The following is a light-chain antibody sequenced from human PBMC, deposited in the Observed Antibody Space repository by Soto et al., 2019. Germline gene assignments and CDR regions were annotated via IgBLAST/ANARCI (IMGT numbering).Light chain of an antibody. J-gene: IGLJ3*02. Sequence: QSALTQPPSASGSPGQSVTISCTGTSSDVGGYNYVSWYQQYPGRAPNLMIYEVTKRPSGVPDRFSGSKSGNTASLPVSALQAEDEADYYGSSYAASNNFYFVFGGGTKLTVL. CDR2: EVT. CDR1: SSDVGGYNY. CDR3: SSYAASNNFYFV. V-gene: IGLV2-8*01.